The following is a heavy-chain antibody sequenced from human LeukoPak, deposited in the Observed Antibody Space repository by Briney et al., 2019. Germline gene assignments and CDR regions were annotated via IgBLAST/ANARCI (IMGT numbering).Heavy chain of an antibody. CDR1: GFTFSNYA. V-gene: IGHV3-23*01. J-gene: IGHJ4*02. D-gene: IGHD4-17*01. CDR2: ISGSGYST. CDR3: AKDYGDYAYYFHY. Sequence: PGGSLRLSCAASGFTFSNYAMNWVRQAPGKGLEWVSVISGSGYSTYYADSVKGRFTISRDNSKNTLYLRTNSLRAEDTAVYYCAKDYGDYAYYFHYWGQGTLVTVSS.